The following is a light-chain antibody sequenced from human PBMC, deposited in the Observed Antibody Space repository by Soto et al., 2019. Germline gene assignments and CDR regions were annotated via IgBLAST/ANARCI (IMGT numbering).Light chain of an antibody. Sequence: EIVLTQSPGTLSSSPGERATLSCRASQSVRSSSLAWYQQKPGQAPRLLIYGATSTVTGIPDRFSGSGSGTHFTLTISRLDPEDFAAYYCQQYATSPYTFGQGTKLEIK. J-gene: IGKJ2*01. CDR1: QSVRSSS. V-gene: IGKV3-20*01. CDR3: QQYATSPYT. CDR2: GAT.